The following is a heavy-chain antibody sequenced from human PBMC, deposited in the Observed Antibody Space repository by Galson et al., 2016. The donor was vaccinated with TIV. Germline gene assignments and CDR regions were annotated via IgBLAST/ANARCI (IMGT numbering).Heavy chain of an antibody. CDR1: GYTLSSYS. V-gene: IGHV1-18*01. D-gene: IGHD3-3*01. J-gene: IGHJ6*04. CDR3: ARAPTKTFDFWSGYDNSFGMDV. Sequence: SVKVSCKASGYTLSSYSISWVRQAPGQGLEWLGWISGYNGNKNYAQKFQGRVTMTTDTSTSTAYMELRSLRSDDTAVYYRARAPTKTFDFWSGYDNSFGMDVWGKGTTVVVSS. CDR2: ISGYNGNK.